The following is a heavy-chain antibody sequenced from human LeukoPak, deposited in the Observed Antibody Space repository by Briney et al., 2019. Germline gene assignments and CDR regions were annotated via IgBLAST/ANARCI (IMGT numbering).Heavy chain of an antibody. CDR2: MKPNSGNT. V-gene: IGHV1-8*01. D-gene: IGHD3-10*01. CDR1: GYTFTNYH. CDR3: ARDAQYGSGSYYWSAFDY. Sequence: ASVKVSCKASGYTFTNYHINWVRQASGQGLEWMGYMKPNSGNTGYAQKFQGRVTMTRDTSISTAYMELSSLTSEDTAVYYCARDAQYGSGSYYWSAFDYWGQGTLVTASS. J-gene: IGHJ4*02.